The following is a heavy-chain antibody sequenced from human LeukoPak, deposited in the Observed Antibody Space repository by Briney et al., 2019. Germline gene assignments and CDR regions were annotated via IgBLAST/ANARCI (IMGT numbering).Heavy chain of an antibody. J-gene: IGHJ4*02. Sequence: PGGSLRLSCAASGFTVSTNYMSWVRQPPGKGLEWIGSIYYSGSTYYNPSLKSRVTISVDTSKNQFSLKLSSVTAADTAVYYCARESDTYYYDSSSYEKLDYWGQGTLVTVSS. CDR2: IYYSGST. CDR3: ARESDTYYYDSSSYEKLDY. CDR1: GFTVSTNY. V-gene: IGHV4-38-2*02. D-gene: IGHD3-22*01.